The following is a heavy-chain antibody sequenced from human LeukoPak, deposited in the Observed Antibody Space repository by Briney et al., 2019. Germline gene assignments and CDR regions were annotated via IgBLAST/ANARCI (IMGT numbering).Heavy chain of an antibody. J-gene: IGHJ3*02. V-gene: IGHV3-30-3*01. CDR2: ISYDGSNK. CDR3: ARVWLVRELLRDAFDI. CDR1: GFTFSSYA. D-gene: IGHD6-19*01. Sequence: GGSLRLSCAASGFTFSSYAMHWVRQAPGKGLEWVAVISYDGSNKYYADSVKGRFTISRDNSKNTLYLQMNSLRAEDTAVYYCARVWLVRELLRDAFDIWGQGTMVTVSS.